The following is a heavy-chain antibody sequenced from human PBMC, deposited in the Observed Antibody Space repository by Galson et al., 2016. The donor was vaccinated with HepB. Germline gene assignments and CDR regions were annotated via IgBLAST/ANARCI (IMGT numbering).Heavy chain of an antibody. CDR3: AKSTWIGGAIPTAGGDAFDI. Sequence: SLRLSCAASGFTLRSYAMSWVRQTPEKGLEWVSVISSIGDDTYYAASVRGRFTISRDNSKNTLYLQMNSLRAEDTAVYYCAKSTWIGGAIPTAGGDAFDIWGQGTMVTVSS. CDR1: GFTLRSYA. D-gene: IGHD2-2*03. J-gene: IGHJ3*02. V-gene: IGHV3-23*01. CDR2: ISSIGDDT.